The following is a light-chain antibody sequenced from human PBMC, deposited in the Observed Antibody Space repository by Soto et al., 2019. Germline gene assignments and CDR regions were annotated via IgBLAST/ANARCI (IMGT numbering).Light chain of an antibody. Sequence: EIVMTQSPATLSVSPGEGVTLSCRASQSVSSDLAWYQQKPGQSPRLLMYGASTRATDIPARFSGSGSGTDFTLTISSLQSEDVAIYYCQQYHDWPPITFGPGTKVEIK. J-gene: IGKJ3*01. V-gene: IGKV3-15*01. CDR1: QSVSSD. CDR2: GAS. CDR3: QQYHDWPPIT.